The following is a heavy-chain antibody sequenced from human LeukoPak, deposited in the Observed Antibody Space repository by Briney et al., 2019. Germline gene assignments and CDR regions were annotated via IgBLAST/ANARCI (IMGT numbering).Heavy chain of an antibody. CDR3: AREPQAAVAGTYYYYGMDV. V-gene: IGHV7-4-1*02. D-gene: IGHD6-19*01. CDR1: GYTFTSYA. Sequence: ASVKVSCKASGYTFTSYAMNWVRQAPGQGLEWMGWINTNTGNPTYAQGFTGRFVFSLDTSVGTAYLQISSLKAEDTAVYYCAREPQAAVAGTYYYYGMDVWGQGTTVTVSS. J-gene: IGHJ6*02. CDR2: INTNTGNP.